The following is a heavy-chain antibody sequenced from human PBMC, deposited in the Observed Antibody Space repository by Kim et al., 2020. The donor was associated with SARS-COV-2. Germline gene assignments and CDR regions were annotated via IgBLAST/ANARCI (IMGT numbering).Heavy chain of an antibody. J-gene: IGHJ4*02. V-gene: IGHV1-46*01. CDR2: INPVGGAT. CDR3: ATAPPGIELWFLSYFNH. Sequence: ASVKVSCKASGYKISGYSGTNYQIHWVRQAPGQGLEWMGIINPVGGATSYAQKFRGRVTLTRDTSTDTVYMELSSVRSEDTAVYYCATAPPGIELWFLSYFNHWGQGTLVTVSS. CDR1: GYKISGYSGTNYQ. D-gene: IGHD5-18*01.